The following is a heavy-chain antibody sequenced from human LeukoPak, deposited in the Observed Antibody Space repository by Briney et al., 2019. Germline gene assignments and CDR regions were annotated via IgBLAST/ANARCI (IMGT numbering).Heavy chain of an antibody. V-gene: IGHV3-30*02. D-gene: IGHD2-21*01. CDR2: IRYDGSNK. CDR3: AKDQVISGSEASDI. CDR1: GFTFNSYG. Sequence: GGSRRLSCVASGFTFNSYGMHWVRQAPGNGLEWVAFIRYDGSNKYYADSVKGRFTISRDNSKSTLYLQMSSLRAEDTAVYYCAKDQVISGSEASDIWGQGTMVTVSS. J-gene: IGHJ3*02.